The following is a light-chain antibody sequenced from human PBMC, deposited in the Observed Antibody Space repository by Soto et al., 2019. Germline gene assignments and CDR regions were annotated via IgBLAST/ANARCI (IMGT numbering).Light chain of an antibody. CDR3: QQYDTSPT. J-gene: IGKJ1*01. CDR2: GAS. CDR1: QSVSSNY. Sequence: IVLTQSPGTLSLSPGERATLSCRASQSVSSNYLAWYQQKPGQAPRLLIYGASSRATGIPDRFSGGGSGTDFTLTISGLEPEDFAVYYCQQYDTSPTFGQGTKVEIK. V-gene: IGKV3-20*01.